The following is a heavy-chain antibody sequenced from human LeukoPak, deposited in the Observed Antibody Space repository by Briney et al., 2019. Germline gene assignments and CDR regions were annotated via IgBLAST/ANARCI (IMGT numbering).Heavy chain of an antibody. CDR2: IYYSGNT. CDR3: ASHRRYTTGSEEFDY. D-gene: IGHD2/OR15-2a*01. J-gene: IGHJ4*02. V-gene: IGHV4-39*01. Sequence: SETLSLTCTVSGGSISSSDYYGAWRRQPPGKGLEWIGSIYYSGNTYYNPSLKSRVTISVDTSKNQFSLTLSSVTAADTAVYYCASHRRYTTGSEEFDYWGQGTLVTVSS. CDR1: GGSISSSDYY.